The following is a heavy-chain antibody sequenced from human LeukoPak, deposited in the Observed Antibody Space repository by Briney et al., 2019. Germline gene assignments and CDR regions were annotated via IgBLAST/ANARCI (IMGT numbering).Heavy chain of an antibody. CDR3: ARGLVGALFDY. CDR1: GGSISSGSYY. Sequence: PSETLSLTCTVSGGSISSGSYYWSWIRQPAGKGLGWIGRIYTSQSTNYNPSLQSRVTISVDTSKNQFSLKLSSVTAADTAVYYCARGLVGALFDYWGQGTLVTVS. V-gene: IGHV4-61*02. CDR2: IYTSQST. J-gene: IGHJ4*02. D-gene: IGHD1-26*01.